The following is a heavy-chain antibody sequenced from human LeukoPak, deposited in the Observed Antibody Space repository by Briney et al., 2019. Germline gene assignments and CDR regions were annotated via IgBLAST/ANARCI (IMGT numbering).Heavy chain of an antibody. CDR3: VRGSYYFYGMDV. CDR1: GFTFSRYW. D-gene: IGHD3-16*01. V-gene: IGHV3-74*03. Sequence: GGSLRPSCAASGFTFSRYWMHWVRQGPGKGLVWVAQINGDGSYTTYADPMKGRLSISRDNARNTLYLHINSLRVEDTAVFYCVRGSYYFYGMDVWGQGTTVTASS. CDR2: INGDGSYT. J-gene: IGHJ6*02.